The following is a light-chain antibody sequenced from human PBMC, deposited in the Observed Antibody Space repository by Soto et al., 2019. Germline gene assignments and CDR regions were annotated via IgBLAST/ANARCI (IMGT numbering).Light chain of an antibody. CDR2: RTS. CDR1: QSIVYSDGNAY. CDR3: MQGTIWPPT. Sequence: DVVMTQAPLSLPVTLGQPASISCRSSQSIVYSDGNAYLSWFQLRPGQSPRRLIYRTSNRDSGVPDRFSGSGSGTDFTLTINRVEAEDVGVYYCMQGTIWPPTFGRGTKVEIK. J-gene: IGKJ4*02. V-gene: IGKV2-30*01.